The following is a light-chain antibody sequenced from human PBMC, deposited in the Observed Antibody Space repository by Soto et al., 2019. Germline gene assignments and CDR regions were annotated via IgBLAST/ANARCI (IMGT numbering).Light chain of an antibody. Sequence: QSVLTQPASVSGSPGQSITISCTGTSSDVGLYDYVSWYQQHPGKAPQLMIYAVSNRPSGVSNRFSASKSGNTASLFISGLQAEDEADYYCSSYTSDSSYVFGSGTKVTLL. CDR1: SSDVGLYDY. CDR2: AVS. V-gene: IGLV2-14*01. J-gene: IGLJ1*01. CDR3: SSYTSDSSYV.